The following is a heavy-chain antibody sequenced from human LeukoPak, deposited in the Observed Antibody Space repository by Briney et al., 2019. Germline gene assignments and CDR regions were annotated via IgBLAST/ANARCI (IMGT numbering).Heavy chain of an antibody. V-gene: IGHV3-48*03. D-gene: IGHD2-21*02. J-gene: IGHJ4*02. CDR2: ISSSGSTI. CDR1: GFTFSTYT. Sequence: GGSLRLSCAASGFTFSTYTMNWVRQAPGKGLEWVSYISSSGSTIYYADSVKGRFTISRDNAKNSLYLQMNSLRAEDTAVYYCARDLSTYCGGDCYGIFDYWGQGTLVTVSS. CDR3: ARDLSTYCGGDCYGIFDY.